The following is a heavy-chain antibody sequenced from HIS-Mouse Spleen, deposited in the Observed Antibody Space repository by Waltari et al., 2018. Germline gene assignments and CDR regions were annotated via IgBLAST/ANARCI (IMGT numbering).Heavy chain of an antibody. CDR1: GYTFTGYY. J-gene: IGHJ4*02. CDR2: INPTSGGT. Sequence: QVQLVQSGAEVKKPGASVKVSCKASGYTFTGYYMHWVRQAPGQGLEWMGWINPTSGGTNYAQKFQGRVTMTRETSISTAYMELSRLRSDDTAVYYCARDDSGWFDYWGQGTLVTVSS. V-gene: IGHV1-2*02. D-gene: IGHD6-19*01. CDR3: ARDDSGWFDY.